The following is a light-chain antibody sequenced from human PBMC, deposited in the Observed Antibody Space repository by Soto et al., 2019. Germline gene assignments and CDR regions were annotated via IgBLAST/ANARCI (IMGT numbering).Light chain of an antibody. J-gene: IGKJ5*01. CDR3: QQRYNWPPIT. CDR2: DTS. Sequence: EILLTQSPATLSLSPGERATLSCRASQSVSSNLAWYQQKPGQAPRLLIYDTSNRATGVPARFSGSGSGTDFTLTISSLEPEDFAVYYCQQRYNWPPITFGQGTRREIK. CDR1: QSVSSN. V-gene: IGKV3-11*01.